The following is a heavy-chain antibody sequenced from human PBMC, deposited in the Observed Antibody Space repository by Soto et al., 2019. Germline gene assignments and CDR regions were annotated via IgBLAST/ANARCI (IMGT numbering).Heavy chain of an antibody. V-gene: IGHV1-18*01. J-gene: IGHJ3*02. D-gene: IGHD3-10*01. CDR1: GYNFLTYG. Sequence: ASVKVSCKAPGYNFLTYGISWLRQAPGRGLEWMGWISTDNTHRNYAQNFQERVTMTTDTSTNTAYMELSRLRSDDTAVYYCARDMGLKEDAFDIWGQGTMVTV. CDR2: ISTDNTHR. CDR3: ARDMGLKEDAFDI.